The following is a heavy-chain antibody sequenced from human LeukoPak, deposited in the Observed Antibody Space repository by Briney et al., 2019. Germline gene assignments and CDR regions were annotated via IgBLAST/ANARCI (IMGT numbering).Heavy chain of an antibody. CDR1: GGSFSGYY. V-gene: IGHV4-34*01. CDR3: ARHLSGTTMAHYFDF. D-gene: IGHD1-1*01. CDR2: IYSSGST. J-gene: IGHJ4*02. Sequence: SETLFLTCAVYGGSFSGYYWSWIRQPPGKGLEWLASIYSSGSTHSNPSLKSRVSIPIDTSKNQFSLKLYSVTASDAAIYYCARHLSGTTMAHYFDFWGQGTLVTVSS.